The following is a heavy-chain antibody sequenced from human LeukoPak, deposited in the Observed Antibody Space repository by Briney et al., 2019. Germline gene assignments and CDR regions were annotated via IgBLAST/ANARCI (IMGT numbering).Heavy chain of an antibody. CDR2: VSGSGDST. CDR3: TRDPFDY. CDR1: GFSFSSHA. D-gene: IGHD5-24*01. V-gene: IGHV3-23*01. Sequence: PGGSLRLSCGASGFSFSSHAMNWVRQAPGKGLEWVSLVSGSGDSTYYADSVKGRFTVSRDNSKNTLYLQMNSLRAEDTDVYYCTRDPFDYWGQGMLVTVSS. J-gene: IGHJ4*02.